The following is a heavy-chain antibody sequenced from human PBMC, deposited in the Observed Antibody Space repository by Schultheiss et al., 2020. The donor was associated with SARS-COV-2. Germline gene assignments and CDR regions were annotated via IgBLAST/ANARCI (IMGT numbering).Heavy chain of an antibody. J-gene: IGHJ4*02. Sequence: GESLKISCAASGFTFSSYSMNWVRQAPGKGLEWVSSISSSSSYIYYADSVKGRFTISRDNAKNSLYLQMNSLRAEDTAVYYCARVWERITIFGVVPNFDYWGQGTLVTVSS. CDR2: ISSSSSYI. D-gene: IGHD3-3*01. V-gene: IGHV3-21*01. CDR1: GFTFSSYS. CDR3: ARVWERITIFGVVPNFDY.